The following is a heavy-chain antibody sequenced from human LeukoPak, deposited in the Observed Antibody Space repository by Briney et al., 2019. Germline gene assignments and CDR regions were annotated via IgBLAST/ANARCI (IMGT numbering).Heavy chain of an antibody. CDR1: GFTFRSSA. J-gene: IGHJ4*02. V-gene: IGHV3-23*01. CDR2: ISASGGST. CDR3: AKAQTWESPHYLDS. D-gene: IGHD1-26*01. Sequence: GGSLRLSCAAWGFTFRSSAMSWVGQVPGKGLEWVSGISASGGSTYYAASVRGRFTISRDNSKNTLYLQLNSLTAEDTAVYYCAKAQTWESPHYLDSWGQGTLVTVSS.